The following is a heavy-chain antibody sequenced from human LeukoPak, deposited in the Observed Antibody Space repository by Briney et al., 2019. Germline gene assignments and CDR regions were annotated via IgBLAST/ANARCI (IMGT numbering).Heavy chain of an antibody. CDR2: ISGSGGST. D-gene: IGHD6-13*01. CDR3: AKDSSSWEDYYFDY. CDR1: GFTFSSYA. V-gene: IGHV3-23*01. Sequence: GGSLRLSCAASGFTFSSYAMSWVRQAPGKGLEGVSAISGSGGSTYYADSVKGRFTISRDNSKNTLYLQMNSLRAEDTAVYYCAKDSSSWEDYYFDYWGQGTLVTVSS. J-gene: IGHJ4*02.